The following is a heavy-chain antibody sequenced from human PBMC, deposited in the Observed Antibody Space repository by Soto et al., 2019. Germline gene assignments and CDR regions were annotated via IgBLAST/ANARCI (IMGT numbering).Heavy chain of an antibody. J-gene: IGHJ6*02. CDR3: ARLRYTSSLGMDV. CDR2: IYYSGST. Sequence: QVQLQESGPGLVKPSETLSLTCTVSGASISRYFWSWIRQPPGKGLEWIGYIYYSGSTNYNPSLKSRVTMSVDTSKNQCSLRLTSVTAADTAVYYCARLRYTSSLGMDVWGQGTTVTVSS. D-gene: IGHD5-12*01. CDR1: GASISRYF. V-gene: IGHV4-59*08.